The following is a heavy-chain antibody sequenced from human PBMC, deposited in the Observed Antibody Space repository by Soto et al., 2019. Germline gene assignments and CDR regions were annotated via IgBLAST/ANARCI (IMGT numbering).Heavy chain of an antibody. CDR2: ISAYNGNT. CDR1: GYTFTSYG. J-gene: IGHJ3*02. Sequence: AASVKGSCKASGYTFTSYGISWVRQAPGQGLEWMGWISAYNGNTNYAQKLQGRVTMTTDTSTSTAYMELRSLRSDDTAVYYCARDYYDSSVPALPHDAFDIWGQGTMVTVSS. D-gene: IGHD3-22*01. V-gene: IGHV1-18*01. CDR3: ARDYYDSSVPALPHDAFDI.